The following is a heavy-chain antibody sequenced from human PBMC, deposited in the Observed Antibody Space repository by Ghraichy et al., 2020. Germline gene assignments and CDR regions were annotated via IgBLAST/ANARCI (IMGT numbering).Heavy chain of an antibody. V-gene: IGHV3-7*01. CDR3: AKLRAVAHLFDAFDI. Sequence: GGSLRLSCAASGFTFSSYWMSWVRQAPGKGLEWVANIKQDGSEKYYVDSVKGRFTISRDNAKNSLYLQMNSLRAEDTAVYYCAKLRAVAHLFDAFDIWGQGTMVTVSS. CDR2: IKQDGSEK. CDR1: GFTFSSYW. J-gene: IGHJ3*02. D-gene: IGHD6-19*01.